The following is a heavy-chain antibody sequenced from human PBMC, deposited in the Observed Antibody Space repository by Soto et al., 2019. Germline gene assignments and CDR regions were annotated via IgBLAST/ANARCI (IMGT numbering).Heavy chain of an antibody. J-gene: IGHJ2*01. CDR1: GTSLRSTDYY. D-gene: IGHD4-4*01. V-gene: IGHV4-30-4*01. CDR3: VATVTKDDD. Sequence: SETLSLTCRISGTSLRSTDYYWSSIRHDPGKGLEWIGCIYNSGCSYDNPSLNGRLNISLDTSKNQFSLKLNSVTAADPAIYYSVATVTKDDDWGRGPLVAVS. CDR2: IYNSGCS.